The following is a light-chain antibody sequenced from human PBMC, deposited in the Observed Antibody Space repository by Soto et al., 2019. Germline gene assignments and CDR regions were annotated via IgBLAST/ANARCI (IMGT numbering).Light chain of an antibody. CDR1: SSDVGGYNY. CDR3: SSYTSSSTLV. V-gene: IGLV2-14*01. Sequence: QSVLTXPASVSGSPGQSITIFCTGTSSDVGGYNYVSWYQQHPGKAPKLMIYDVSNRPSGVSNRFSGSKSGNTASLTISGLQAEDEADYYCSSYTSSSTLVFGTGTKVTVL. CDR2: DVS. J-gene: IGLJ1*01.